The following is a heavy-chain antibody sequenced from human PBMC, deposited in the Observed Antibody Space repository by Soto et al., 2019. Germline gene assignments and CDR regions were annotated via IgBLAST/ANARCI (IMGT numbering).Heavy chain of an antibody. D-gene: IGHD5-12*01. CDR1: GYTFTGYY. CDR2: INPNSGGT. CDR3: ARGRLDSGYDRSDYYYYYMDV. V-gene: IGHV1-2*04. J-gene: IGHJ6*03. Sequence: ASVKVSCKASGYTFTGYYMHWVRQAPGQGLEWMGWINPNSGGTNYAQKFQGWVTMTRDTSISTAYMELSRLRSDDTAVYYCARGRLDSGYDRSDYYYYYMDVWGKGTTVTVSS.